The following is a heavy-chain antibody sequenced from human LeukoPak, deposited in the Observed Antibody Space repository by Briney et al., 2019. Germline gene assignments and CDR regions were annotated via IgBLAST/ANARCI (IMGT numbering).Heavy chain of an antibody. CDR1: GFTFSSFW. D-gene: IGHD3-22*01. CDR3: ARDSSRSHYYDSSGYYFNIWFDP. Sequence: GGSLRLSCAASGFTFSSFWMSWVRQAPGKGLEWVANIKQDGSEKYFVDSVKGRFTISRDNAKNSLYLQMNSLRAEDTAVYYCARDSSRSHYYDSSGYYFNIWFDPWGQGTLVTVSS. J-gene: IGHJ5*02. CDR2: IKQDGSEK. V-gene: IGHV3-7*05.